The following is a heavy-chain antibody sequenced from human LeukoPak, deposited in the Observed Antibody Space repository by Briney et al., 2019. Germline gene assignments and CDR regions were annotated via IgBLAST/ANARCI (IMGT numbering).Heavy chain of an antibody. CDR2: INHSGST. D-gene: IGHD3-3*01. Sequence: PSETLSLTCAVYGGSFSGYYWSWIRQPPGKGLEWIGEINHSGSTNYNPSLKSRVTISVDTSKNQFSLKLSSVTAADTAVYYCASHYSYDFWSDTGWYFDYWGQGTLVTVSS. V-gene: IGHV4-34*01. J-gene: IGHJ4*02. CDR1: GGSFSGYY. CDR3: ASHYSYDFWSDTGWYFDY.